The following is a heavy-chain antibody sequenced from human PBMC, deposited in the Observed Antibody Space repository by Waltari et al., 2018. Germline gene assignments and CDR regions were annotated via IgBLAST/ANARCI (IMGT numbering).Heavy chain of an antibody. J-gene: IGHJ5*02. CDR2: LDAEDGES. Sequence: EVHLGQSGAEVKKPGASVKISCKVSGGTFSDYKIHWVQQAPGKGPEWMGLLDAEDGESCYSESFQDRVTISGDSSIDTVYMELSGLTSGDTAVYYCATSPGPRLAATQGEYWFDPWGQGSLVTVSS. D-gene: IGHD2-15*01. CDR1: GGTFSDYK. CDR3: ATSPGPRLAATQGEYWFDP. V-gene: IGHV1-69-2*01.